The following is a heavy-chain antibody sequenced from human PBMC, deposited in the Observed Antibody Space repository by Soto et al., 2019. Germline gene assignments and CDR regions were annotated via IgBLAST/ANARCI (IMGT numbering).Heavy chain of an antibody. D-gene: IGHD5-18*01. CDR2: IRSKANSYAT. J-gene: IGHJ6*02. CDR3: TRQTAMGYYYGMDV. V-gene: IGHV3-73*01. Sequence: GGSLGLSCAAYGFSFSGSAMQWVRQASGKGLEWVGRIRSKANSYATAYAASVKGRFTISRDDSKNTAYLQMNSLKTEDTAVYYCTRQTAMGYYYGMDVWGQGTTVTVSS. CDR1: GFSFSGSA.